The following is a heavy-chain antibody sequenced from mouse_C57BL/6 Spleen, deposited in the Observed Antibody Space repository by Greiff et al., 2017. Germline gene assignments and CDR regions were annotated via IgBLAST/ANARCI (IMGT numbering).Heavy chain of an antibody. Sequence: QVQLQQPGAELVRPGSSVKMSCKASGYTFTSYWMHWVKQRPIQGLEWIGNIDPSDSETHYNQKFKDKATLTVDKSSSTAYMQLSSLTSEDSAVYYCGRTGDYDNSPDYWGQGTTLTVSS. CDR3: GRTGDYDNSPDY. CDR2: IDPSDSET. D-gene: IGHD1-1*01. V-gene: IGHV1-52*01. CDR1: GYTFTSYW. J-gene: IGHJ2*01.